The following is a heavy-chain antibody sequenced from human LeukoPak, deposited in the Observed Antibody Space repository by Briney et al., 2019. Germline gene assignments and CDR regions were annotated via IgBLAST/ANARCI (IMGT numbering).Heavy chain of an antibody. D-gene: IGHD2-2*01. CDR3: AKDMCTTNWYYFDS. V-gene: IGHV3-23*01. J-gene: IGHJ4*02. CDR2: ISTTDDNT. CDR1: GVTFSSYA. Sequence: SGGSLRLSCAASGVTFSSYAMSWVRQAPGKGLEWVSTISTTDDNTYYADSVKGRFTISRDNSKNTLYLRMNSLRAEDTAVYYCAKDMCTTNWYYFDSWGQGTLVTVSS.